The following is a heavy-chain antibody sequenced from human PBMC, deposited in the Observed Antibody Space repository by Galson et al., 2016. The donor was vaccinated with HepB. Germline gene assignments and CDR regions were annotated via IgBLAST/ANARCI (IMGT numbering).Heavy chain of an antibody. D-gene: IGHD1-26*01. V-gene: IGHV5-51*03. CDR3: ARRTVGYYKGASDY. CDR1: GYSFTGSW. Sequence: QSGAEVTKPGESLKIFCKGSGYSFTGSWIGWVRQKPGKGLEWMGIIYPGDSETRYSPSFQGQVTMSVDKSINTAYLQWSSLKASDTAIYYCARRTVGYYKGASDYWGQGTLVTVSS. CDR2: IYPGDSET. J-gene: IGHJ4*02.